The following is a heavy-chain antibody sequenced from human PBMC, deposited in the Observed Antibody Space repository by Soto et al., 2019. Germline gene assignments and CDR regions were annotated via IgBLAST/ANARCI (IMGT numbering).Heavy chain of an antibody. D-gene: IGHD4-17*01. J-gene: IGHJ4*01. CDR1: GGSISSSSYY. CDR2: IYYSGST. V-gene: IGHV4-39*01. Sequence: PSETLYLTCTVSGGSISSSSYYWGWIRQPPGKGLEWIGSIYYSGSTYYNPSRKSRVTISLDTSKNQISLKLSSVTAADTVVYYCASLFCKTTVVSGVDYWAQGALVPVSS. CDR3: ASLFCKTTVVSGVDY.